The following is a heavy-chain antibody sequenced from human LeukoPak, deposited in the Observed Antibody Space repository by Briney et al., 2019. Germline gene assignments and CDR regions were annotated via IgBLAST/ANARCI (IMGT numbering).Heavy chain of an antibody. V-gene: IGHV3-23*01. D-gene: IGHD1-26*01. CDR3: ANRESYAALDS. J-gene: IGHJ4*02. Sequence: GGSLRLSCAASGFTFSNYAMSWVRQAPGKGLQWVSAIGGSGGSTYYADSVKGRFTISRDNSKNTLYLQMNSLRAEDTAVYYCANRESYAALDSWGQGTLVTVYS. CDR2: IGGSGGST. CDR1: GFTFSNYA.